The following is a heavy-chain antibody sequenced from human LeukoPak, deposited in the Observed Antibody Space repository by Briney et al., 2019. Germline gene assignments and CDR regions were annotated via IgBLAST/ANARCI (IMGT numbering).Heavy chain of an antibody. CDR1: GGSISSYY. CDR3: ARHGSSGYYYDY. V-gene: IGHV4-59*08. J-gene: IGHJ4*02. D-gene: IGHD3-22*01. Sequence: SETLSLTCTVSGGSISSYYWSWIRQPPGKGLEWIGYIYHSGSTNYNPSLKSRVTISVDTSKNQFSLKLSSMTAADTAVYYCARHGSSGYYYDYWGQGTLVTVSS. CDR2: IYHSGST.